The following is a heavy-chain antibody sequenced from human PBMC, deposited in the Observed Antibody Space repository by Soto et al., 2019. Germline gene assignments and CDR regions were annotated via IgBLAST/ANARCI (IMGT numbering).Heavy chain of an antibody. CDR3: ARAAVRQGATLFDF. D-gene: IGHD1-26*01. J-gene: IGHJ4*02. V-gene: IGHV4-34*01. Sequence: SETLSLTCGVSDGTLRGHYWSWVRQPPGKGLEWIAEINHSGFTNYNPSFKSRVTISRDTSTNQFSLKMTSVTAADSAVDYCARAAVRQGATLFDFWGQGTLVTVSS. CDR2: INHSGFT. CDR1: DGTLRGHY.